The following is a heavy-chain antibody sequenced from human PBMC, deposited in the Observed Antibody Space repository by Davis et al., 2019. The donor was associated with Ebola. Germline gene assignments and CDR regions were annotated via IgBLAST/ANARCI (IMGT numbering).Heavy chain of an antibody. D-gene: IGHD6-19*01. V-gene: IGHV1-18*01. CDR3: TTPGIAVAGDY. CDR1: RYTFTRYA. CDR2: ISAYNGNT. J-gene: IGHJ4*02. Sequence: ASVTVSCKASRYTFTRYAMHWVRQAPGQRLKWMGWISAYNGNTNYAQKLQGRVTMTTDTSTSTAYMELRSLRSDDTAVYYCTTPGIAVAGDYWGQGTLVTVSS.